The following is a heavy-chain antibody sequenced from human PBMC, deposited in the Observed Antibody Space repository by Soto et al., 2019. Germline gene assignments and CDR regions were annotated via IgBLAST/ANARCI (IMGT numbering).Heavy chain of an antibody. CDR2: IYYSGST. CDR1: GGSISSGGYY. J-gene: IGHJ6*02. CDR3: ARVPPTVTTFLYGMDV. D-gene: IGHD4-17*01. V-gene: IGHV4-31*03. Sequence: SETLSLTCTVSGGSISSGGYYWSWIRQHPGKGLEWIGYIYYSGSTYYNPSLKSRVTISVDTSKNQFSLKLSSVTAADTAVYYCARVPPTVTTFLYGMDVWGQGTTVTVSS.